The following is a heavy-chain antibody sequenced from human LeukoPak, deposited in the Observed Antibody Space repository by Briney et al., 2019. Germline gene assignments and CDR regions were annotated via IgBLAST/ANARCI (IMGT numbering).Heavy chain of an antibody. CDR1: GFTFSNYG. V-gene: IGHV3-30*02. D-gene: IGHD2-21*02. CDR3: AKDRRRGDYYFDY. CDR2: IRYDGGNK. Sequence: GGSLRLSCAASGFTFSNYGIHWVRQAPGKGLEWVAFIRYDGGNKYYADSVRGRFTISRDNSKNTLYLQMNSLRAEDTAVYYCAKDRRRGDYYFDYWGQGTLVTVSS. J-gene: IGHJ4*02.